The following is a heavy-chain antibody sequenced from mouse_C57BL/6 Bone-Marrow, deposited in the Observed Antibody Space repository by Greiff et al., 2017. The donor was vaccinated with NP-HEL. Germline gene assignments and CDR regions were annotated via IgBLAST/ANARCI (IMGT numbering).Heavy chain of an antibody. D-gene: IGHD1-1*01. CDR3: ARLGTTVAFDY. CDR2: INPSSGYT. V-gene: IGHV1-4*01. J-gene: IGHJ2*01. CDR1: GYTFTSYT. Sequence: QVHVKQSGAELARPGASVKMSCKASGYTFTSYTMHWVKQRPGQGLEWIGYINPSSGYTKYNQKFKDKATLTADKSSSTAYMQLSSLTSEDSAVYYCARLGTTVAFDYWGQGTTLTVSS.